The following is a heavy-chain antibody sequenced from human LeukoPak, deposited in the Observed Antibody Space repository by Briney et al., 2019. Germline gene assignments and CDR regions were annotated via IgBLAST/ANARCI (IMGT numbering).Heavy chain of an antibody. D-gene: IGHD3-22*01. Sequence: GASVKVSFMASVYTFTDYYMHWVRQAPGQGLAWMGWINSYRGVTNFPQKFQGRVTRTRVTSISTAYMELSRLRSDDTAVYYCARVSREYYYDSGGPFGYWGQGTLVTVSS. CDR3: ARVSREYYYDSGGPFGY. CDR2: INSYRGVT. J-gene: IGHJ4*02. V-gene: IGHV1-2*02. CDR1: VYTFTDYY.